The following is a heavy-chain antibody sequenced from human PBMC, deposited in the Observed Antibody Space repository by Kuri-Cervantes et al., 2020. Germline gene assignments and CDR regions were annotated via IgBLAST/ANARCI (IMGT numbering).Heavy chain of an antibody. CDR3: ARDMNYEEWELLLYY. Sequence: GGSLRLSCAASGFTFSSYEMNWVRQAPGKGLEWVSYISSSGSTIYYADSVKGRFTISRDNAKNSLYLQMNSLRAEDTAVYYCARDMNYEEWELLLYYWGQGTLVTVSS. J-gene: IGHJ4*02. D-gene: IGHD1-26*01. V-gene: IGHV3-48*03. CDR2: ISSSGSTI. CDR1: GFTFSSYE.